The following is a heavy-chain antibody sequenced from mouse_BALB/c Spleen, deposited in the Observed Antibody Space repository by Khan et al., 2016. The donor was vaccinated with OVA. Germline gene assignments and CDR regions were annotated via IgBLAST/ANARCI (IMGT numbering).Heavy chain of an antibody. CDR2: INTYTGEP. V-gene: IGHV9-1*02. CDR1: GYTFTNYG. CDR3: ARGASDWYCDV. Sequence: QIQLVQSGPELKKPGETVKISCKASGYTFTNYGMNWVKQAPGKGLKWMGWINTYTGEPTYTDDFKGRVAFSLETSASTAYLQINNLKNEDMATYFCARGASDWYCDVWGAGTTVTVSS. J-gene: IGHJ1*01.